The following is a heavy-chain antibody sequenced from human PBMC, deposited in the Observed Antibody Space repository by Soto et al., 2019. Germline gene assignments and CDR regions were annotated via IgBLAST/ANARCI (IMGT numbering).Heavy chain of an antibody. CDR2: ISYDGTNT. Sequence: QVQLVESGGGVVQPGRSLRLSCAASGFSFSLSPMHWVRQAPGKGPEWVALISYDGTNTFYADSVKGRFTISRDNSKSTLYSQVDSPRPEEAAVYYCARDPKTSGGQHWAFNYFDSWGQGTLVTVSS. CDR3: ARDPKTSGGQHWAFNYFDS. D-gene: IGHD7-27*01. CDR1: GFSFSLSP. J-gene: IGHJ4*02. V-gene: IGHV3-30-3*01.